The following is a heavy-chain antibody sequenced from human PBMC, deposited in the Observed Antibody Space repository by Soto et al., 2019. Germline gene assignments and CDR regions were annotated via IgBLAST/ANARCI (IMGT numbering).Heavy chain of an antibody. V-gene: IGHV1-18*01. D-gene: IGHD3-22*01. Sequence: QAQLVQSGAEVMKPGASVTVSCKASGYSFSSYGINWVRQAPGQGLEWLGWVSPYNDDTKYTQKLQGRVTMTTDTSTRTAYMVLRSLRADDTAVYFCARGGYYDSSGSRNYHYYGMDVWGQGTTVAVS. J-gene: IGHJ6*02. CDR1: GYSFSSYG. CDR2: VSPYNDDT. CDR3: ARGGYYDSSGSRNYHYYGMDV.